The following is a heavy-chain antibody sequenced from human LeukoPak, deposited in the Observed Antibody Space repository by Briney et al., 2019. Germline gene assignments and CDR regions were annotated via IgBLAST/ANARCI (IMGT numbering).Heavy chain of an antibody. CDR1: GFAFSSYA. V-gene: IGHV3-7*01. D-gene: IGHD5-12*01. CDR2: IKQDGSEK. Sequence: PGGSLRLSCAASGFAFSSYAMSWVRQAPGKELEWVANIKQDGSEKNYVDSVKGRFTISRDNAKNSLELQMNSLRDEDTAVYYCARAGGYASSWAYWGQGTLVTVSS. J-gene: IGHJ4*02. CDR3: ARAGGYASSWAY.